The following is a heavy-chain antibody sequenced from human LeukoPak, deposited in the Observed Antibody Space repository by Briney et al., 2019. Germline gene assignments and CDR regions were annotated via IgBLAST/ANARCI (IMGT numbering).Heavy chain of an antibody. J-gene: IGHJ3*02. V-gene: IGHV3-9*03. CDR3: AKVKGRYSYGSVAFDI. D-gene: IGHD5-18*01. CDR1: GFTFSSYG. Sequence: GGSLRLSCAASGFTFSSYGMHWVRQAPGKGLEWVSGISWNSGSIGYADSVKGRFTISRDNAKNSLYLQMNSLRAEDMALYYCAKVKGRYSYGSVAFDIWGQGTMVTVSS. CDR2: ISWNSGSI.